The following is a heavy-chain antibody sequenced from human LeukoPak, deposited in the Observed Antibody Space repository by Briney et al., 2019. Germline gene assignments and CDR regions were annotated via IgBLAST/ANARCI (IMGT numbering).Heavy chain of an antibody. V-gene: IGHV3-30*03. CDR2: ISYDGSDK. J-gene: IGHJ4*02. Sequence: SGGSLRLSCAASGFTFSTYGMHWVRQAPGKGLEWVAVISYDGSDKYYADSVKGRFTVSRDNSKNTLYLQMNSLRADDTAVFYCARGRRLRYPATLDYWGQGTLVTVSS. CDR1: GFTFSTYG. CDR3: ARGRRLRYPATLDY. D-gene: IGHD5-12*01.